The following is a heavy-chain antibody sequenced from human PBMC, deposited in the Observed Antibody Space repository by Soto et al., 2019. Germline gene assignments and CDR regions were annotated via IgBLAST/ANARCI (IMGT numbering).Heavy chain of an antibody. CDR3: ARGGHPMTTVTTIGY. Sequence: GGSLRLSCAASGFTFSSYWMSWVRQAPGKGLEWVANIKQDGSEKYYVDSVKGRFTISRDNAKNSLYLQMNSLRAEDTAVYYCARGGHPMTTVTTIGYWGQGTLVTVSS. CDR2: IKQDGSEK. D-gene: IGHD4-17*01. J-gene: IGHJ4*02. V-gene: IGHV3-7*05. CDR1: GFTFSSYW.